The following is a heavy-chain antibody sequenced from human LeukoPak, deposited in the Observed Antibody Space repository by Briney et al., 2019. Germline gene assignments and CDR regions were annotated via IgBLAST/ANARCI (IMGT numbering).Heavy chain of an antibody. Sequence: GASVKVSCKASGYTFTSYGISWVRQAPGQGLEWMGWINPKSGTTNYAEKFQGRITVTRDTSITTTYMELYSLRSDDTALYYCARGGGSSGYPDYWGQGALVTVSS. V-gene: IGHV1-2*02. CDR3: ARGGGSSGYPDY. J-gene: IGHJ4*02. CDR2: INPKSGTT. CDR1: GYTFTSYG. D-gene: IGHD3-22*01.